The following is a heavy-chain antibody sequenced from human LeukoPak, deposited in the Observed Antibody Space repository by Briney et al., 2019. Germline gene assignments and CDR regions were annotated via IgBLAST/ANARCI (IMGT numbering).Heavy chain of an antibody. CDR2: ISYSESS. CDR1: GASISSGSYY. J-gene: IGHJ6*03. V-gene: IGHV4-39*07. Sequence: PSETLSLTCTVSGASISSGSYYWGWIRQPPGKGLERIGSISYSESSYYNPSLKSRVTISVDTSKNQFSLKLSSVTAADTAVYHCAKGVTLPPTYHYFMDAWGKGTTVTVSS. CDR3: AKGVTLPPTYHYFMDA. D-gene: IGHD5-18*01.